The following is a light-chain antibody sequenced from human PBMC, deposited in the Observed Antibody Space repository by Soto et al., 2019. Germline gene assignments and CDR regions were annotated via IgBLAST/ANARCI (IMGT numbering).Light chain of an antibody. Sequence: DIQLTQPPYPLSGSLGDRXTINCRASQNIRSRLAWFQQKPGKAPKLLIYDASSLESGVPSRFGGSGSGTNFTLTIINFQPEDFATYYCQQSFSTPPTFGRDQGGYQ. CDR2: DAS. CDR1: QNIRSR. V-gene: IGKV1-39*01. CDR3: QQSFSTPPT. J-gene: IGKJ1*01.